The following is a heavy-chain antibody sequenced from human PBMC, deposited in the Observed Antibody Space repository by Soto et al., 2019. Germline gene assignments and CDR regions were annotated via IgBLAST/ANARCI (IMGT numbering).Heavy chain of an antibody. CDR3: ASHDPGARFDP. Sequence: QVQLVQSGAEVKKPGASVKVSCKAPRYIFTAYFLNWCGRALGKGLEWMGWINPNNGATHYGLSFQGRVTMTRDTSISTAYMELSSLRSDDTAVYYCASHDPGARFDPWGQGTLVIVSS. D-gene: IGHD1-1*01. V-gene: IGHV1-2*02. J-gene: IGHJ5*02. CDR2: INPNNGAT. CDR1: RYIFTAYF.